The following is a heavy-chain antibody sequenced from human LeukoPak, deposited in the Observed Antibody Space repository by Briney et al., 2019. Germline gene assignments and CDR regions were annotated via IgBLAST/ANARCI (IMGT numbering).Heavy chain of an antibody. D-gene: IGHD2-2*03. Sequence: SVKVSCKASGGTFSSYAISWVRQAPGQGLEWMGGIIPIFGTANCAQKFQGRVTITADESTSTAYMELSSLRSEDTAVYYCAVDIVVVPAAQASFFQHWGQGTLVTVSS. CDR3: AVDIVVVPAAQASFFQH. J-gene: IGHJ1*01. CDR2: IIPIFGTA. V-gene: IGHV1-69*01. CDR1: GGTFSSYA.